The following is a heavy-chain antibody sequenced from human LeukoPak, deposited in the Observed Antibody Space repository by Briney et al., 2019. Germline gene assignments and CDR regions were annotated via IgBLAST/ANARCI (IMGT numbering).Heavy chain of an antibody. V-gene: IGHV3-30*03. J-gene: IGHJ4*02. Sequence: GRSLRLSCAASKFTFNTYGMHWVRQAPGKGLEWVAVTSYNGSNKFYADSVKGRFTISRDNSKNTLYLQMNSLRAEDTAIYYCARELKGPLYYFDYWGQGTLVTVSS. D-gene: IGHD4/OR15-4a*01. CDR2: TSYNGSNK. CDR1: KFTFNTYG. CDR3: ARELKGPLYYFDY.